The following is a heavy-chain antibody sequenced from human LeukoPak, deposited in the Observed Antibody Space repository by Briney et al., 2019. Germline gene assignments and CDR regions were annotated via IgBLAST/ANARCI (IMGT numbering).Heavy chain of an antibody. CDR3: AKDPKTPGYTVTMSDY. J-gene: IGHJ4*02. V-gene: IGHV3-23*01. CDR1: GFTFSSYA. D-gene: IGHD4-17*01. CDR2: ISGSGGST. Sequence: PGGSLRLSCAASGFTFSSYAMSWVRQAPGKGLEWVSAISGSGGSTYYADSVKGRFTISRDNSKNTLYLQMNSLRAEDTAVYYCAKDPKTPGYTVTMSDYWGQGTLVTVSS.